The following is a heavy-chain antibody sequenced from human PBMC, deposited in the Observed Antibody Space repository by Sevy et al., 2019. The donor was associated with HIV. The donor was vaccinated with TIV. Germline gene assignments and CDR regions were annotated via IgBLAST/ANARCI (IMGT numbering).Heavy chain of an antibody. J-gene: IGHJ6*02. Sequence: ASVKVSCKASGDTFGNYAIAWVRQAPGQGLEWVGEIIPVFGSANSAQKFQDRVTITADVSTSTAYMELRRLRSEDTAVYYCARSNPDGYNYSYYYGMDVWGQGTTVTVSS. CDR1: GDTFGNYA. CDR2: IIPVFGSA. D-gene: IGHD5-12*01. CDR3: ARSNPDGYNYSYYYGMDV. V-gene: IGHV1-69*13.